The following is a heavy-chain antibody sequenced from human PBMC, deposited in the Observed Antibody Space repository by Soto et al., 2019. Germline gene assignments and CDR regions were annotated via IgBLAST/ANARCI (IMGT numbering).Heavy chain of an antibody. J-gene: IGHJ6*02. V-gene: IGHV5-51*01. CDR1: GYTFTNYW. Sequence: GESLKISCKGSGYTFTNYWIGWVRQMPGKGLEWMGIIYPGDSDTKYDPSFQGQVTISADKSITTTYLRWTSLKASDTAIYYCAASIFYYGMDIWGQGTTVTVSS. CDR2: IYPGDSDT. CDR3: AASIFYYGMDI.